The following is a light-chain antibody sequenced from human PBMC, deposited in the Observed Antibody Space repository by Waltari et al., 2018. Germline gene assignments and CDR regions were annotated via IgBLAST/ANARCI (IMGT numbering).Light chain of an antibody. V-gene: IGKV3-15*01. CDR1: QSVRNN. CDR2: GAS. Sequence: EIVMTQSPATLSVSPGERATLSCRASQSVRNNLVWYQQKPGQAPRLLSYGASTRVTCTPARFSGSGSGTEFTLTISSLQSEDFAVYYCQQYNNWPPWTFGQGTKVEIK. J-gene: IGKJ1*01. CDR3: QQYNNWPPWT.